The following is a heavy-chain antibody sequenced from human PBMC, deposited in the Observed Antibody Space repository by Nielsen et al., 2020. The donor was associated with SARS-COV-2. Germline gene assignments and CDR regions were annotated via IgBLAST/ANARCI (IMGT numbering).Heavy chain of an antibody. D-gene: IGHD6-13*01. CDR1: GFTFSSYD. CDR3: ARARSSWYERDDAFDI. V-gene: IGHV3-13*04. J-gene: IGHJ3*02. CDR2: IGTAGDT. Sequence: GGSLRLSCAASGFTFSSYDMHWVRQATGKGLEWVSAIGTAGDTYYPGSVKGRFTISRENAKNSLYLQMNSLRAGDTAVYYCARARSSWYERDDAFDIWGQGTMVTVSS.